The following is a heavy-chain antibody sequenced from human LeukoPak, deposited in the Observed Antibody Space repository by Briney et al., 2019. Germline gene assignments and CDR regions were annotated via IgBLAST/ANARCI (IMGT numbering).Heavy chain of an antibody. Sequence: GGSVRLSCAASGFTFSSYWMRWVRQAPGQGLEWVAKIKQDGSEKYYVDTVKGRFTISRDNAKNSLYLQMNSLRAEDTAVYYCARARVRYAFDIWGQGTMVTVSS. J-gene: IGHJ3*02. CDR2: IKQDGSEK. D-gene: IGHD3-10*01. CDR1: GFTFSSYW. V-gene: IGHV3-7*01. CDR3: ARARVRYAFDI.